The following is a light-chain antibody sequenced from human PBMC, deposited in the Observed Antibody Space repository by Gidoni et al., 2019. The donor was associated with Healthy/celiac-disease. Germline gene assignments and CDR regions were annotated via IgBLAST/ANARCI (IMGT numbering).Light chain of an antibody. CDR1: QGISSY. CDR3: QQSYSNPLT. Sequence: IRMTQSPSSLSASPGDRVTITCRASQGISSYLNWYQQKPGKAPKLLIYAASSLQSGVPSRFSGSGSGTDFTLTISSLQPEDFATYYCQQSYSNPLTFGAGTKVEIK. J-gene: IGKJ3*01. CDR2: AAS. V-gene: IGKV1-39*01.